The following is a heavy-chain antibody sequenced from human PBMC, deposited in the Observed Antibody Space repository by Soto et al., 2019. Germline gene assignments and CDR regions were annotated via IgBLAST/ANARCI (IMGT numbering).Heavy chain of an antibody. D-gene: IGHD3-3*01. CDR1: GFTFSSYA. J-gene: IGHJ4*02. Sequence: GGSLRLSCAASGFTFSSYAMSWVRQAPGKGLEWVSAISGSGGSTYYADSVKGRFTISRDNSKNTLYLQMNSLRAEDTAVYYCAKEAYVRFLEWSPFDYWGQGTLVTVSS. CDR2: ISGSGGST. V-gene: IGHV3-23*01. CDR3: AKEAYVRFLEWSPFDY.